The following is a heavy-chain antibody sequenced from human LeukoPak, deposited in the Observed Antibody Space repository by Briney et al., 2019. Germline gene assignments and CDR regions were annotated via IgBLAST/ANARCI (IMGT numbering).Heavy chain of an antibody. J-gene: IGHJ4*02. CDR3: AREAGYSSGWIFDY. D-gene: IGHD6-19*01. CDR2: IYYSGST. Sequence: SETLSLTCTVSGGSISSYYWSWIRQPPGKGLEWIGYIYYSGSTNYNPSLKSRVTISVDTSKNQFSLKLSSVTAADTAVYYCAREAGYSSGWIFDYWGQGTLVTVSS. V-gene: IGHV4-59*01. CDR1: GGSISSYY.